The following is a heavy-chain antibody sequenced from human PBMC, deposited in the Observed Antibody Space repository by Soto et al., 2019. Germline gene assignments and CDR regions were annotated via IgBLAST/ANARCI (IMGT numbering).Heavy chain of an antibody. CDR1: GYTFTSYG. D-gene: IGHD3-3*01. Sequence: ASVKVSCKASGYTFTSYGISWVRQAPGQGLEWMGWISAYNGNTNYAQKLQGRVTMTTDTSTSTAYMELRSLRSDDTAVYYCARDTSYIRFYLFNYWGQGTLVTVSS. CDR3: ARDTSYIRFYLFNY. V-gene: IGHV1-18*01. CDR2: ISAYNGNT. J-gene: IGHJ4*02.